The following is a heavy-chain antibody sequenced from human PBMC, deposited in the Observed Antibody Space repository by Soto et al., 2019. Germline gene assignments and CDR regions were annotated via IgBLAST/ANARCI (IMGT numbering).Heavy chain of an antibody. CDR3: ARVGSNPKYYYYGMDV. J-gene: IGHJ6*02. Sequence: QVQLVQSGSELKKPGASVKVSCKASGYTFTSYAMIWVRQAPGQGLEWMGWINTNTGNPTYAQGFTGRFVFSLDTSVSTAYLQICSLKAEDTAVYYCARVGSNPKYYYYGMDVWGQGTTVTVSS. D-gene: IGHD2-2*01. CDR2: INTNTGNP. V-gene: IGHV7-4-1*01. CDR1: GYTFTSYA.